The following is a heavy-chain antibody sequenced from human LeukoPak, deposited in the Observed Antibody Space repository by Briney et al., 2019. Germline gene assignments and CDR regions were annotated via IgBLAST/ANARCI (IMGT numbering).Heavy chain of an antibody. Sequence: GASVKVSCKASGGTFSSYAISWVRQAPGQGLEWMGGIIPIFGTANYARKFQGRVTITADKSTSTAYMELSSLRSEDTAVYYCAREGGHCSGGSCYFDYWGQGTLVTVSS. D-gene: IGHD2-15*01. CDR3: AREGGHCSGGSCYFDY. CDR2: IIPIFGTA. J-gene: IGHJ4*02. V-gene: IGHV1-69*06. CDR1: GGTFSSYA.